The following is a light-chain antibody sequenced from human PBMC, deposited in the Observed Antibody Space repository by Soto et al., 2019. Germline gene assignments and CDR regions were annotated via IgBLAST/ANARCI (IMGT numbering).Light chain of an antibody. Sequence: DIQMTQSPSSLSASVGDRVTITCRASQRISSYLNWYQQKPGKAPKLLIYAASSLQSGVPSRVSGSGYGPDFTLTISSLQSEDFATYYCQQSYRTPCTFGPGPKVDIK. V-gene: IGKV1-39*01. CDR2: AAS. CDR1: QRISSY. CDR3: QQSYRTPCT. J-gene: IGKJ3*01.